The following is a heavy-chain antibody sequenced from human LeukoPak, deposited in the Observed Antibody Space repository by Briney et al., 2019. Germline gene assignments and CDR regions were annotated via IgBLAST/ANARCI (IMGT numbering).Heavy chain of an antibody. J-gene: IGHJ4*02. CDR1: GFTFSSYW. CDR3: ARDPTIFGMGYFDY. D-gene: IGHD3-3*01. CDR2: IASDGSST. Sequence: GGSLRLSCAASGFTFSSYWMNWVRQAPGKGLVWVSRIASDGSSTTYADSVKGRFSISRDNAKNTLYLQMNSLRVEDTAVYYCARDPTIFGMGYFDYWGQGILVTVSS. V-gene: IGHV3-74*01.